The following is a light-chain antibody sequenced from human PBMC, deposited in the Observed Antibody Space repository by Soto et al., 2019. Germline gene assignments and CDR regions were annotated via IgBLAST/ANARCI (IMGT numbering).Light chain of an antibody. J-gene: IGKJ2*01. Sequence: DNQMTQSPSTLSASVGDRVTITCRASQSVSSWLAWYQQKPGKAPKLLIYKASSLQSGVPSKFSGSGSGTEFTLTITSLQPDDFATYYCQQYITYPYTFGQGTKLEIK. V-gene: IGKV1-5*03. CDR1: QSVSSW. CDR2: KAS. CDR3: QQYITYPYT.